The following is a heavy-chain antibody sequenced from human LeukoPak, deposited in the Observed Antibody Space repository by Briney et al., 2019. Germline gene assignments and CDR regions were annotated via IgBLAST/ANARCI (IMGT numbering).Heavy chain of an antibody. CDR3: ARPHSGGYYLDY. CDR2: LTSSRSNI. CDR1: GXTFSRYS. J-gene: IGHJ4*02. D-gene: IGHD3-22*01. Sequence: GGSLRLSCAASGXTFSRYSMNWVRQATGKGLEWVSSLTSSRSNIYYADLMKGRFTIFRDNAKKSLYLQMNSLRAEDTAVYYCARPHSGGYYLDYWGQGTLVTVSS. V-gene: IGHV3-21*01.